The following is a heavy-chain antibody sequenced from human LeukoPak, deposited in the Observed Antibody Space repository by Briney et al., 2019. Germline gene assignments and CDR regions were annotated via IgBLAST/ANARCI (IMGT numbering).Heavy chain of an antibody. CDR3: AREGYVSGSYYIIDY. J-gene: IGHJ4*02. V-gene: IGHV1-46*01. Sequence: ASVKVSCKASGYTFTSYYMHWVRQAPGQGLEWMGIINPSGGSTSYAQKFQGRVTMTRDTSTGTVYMELSSLRSEDTAVYYCAREGYVSGSYYIIDYWGQGTLVTVSS. D-gene: IGHD1-26*01. CDR2: INPSGGST. CDR1: GYTFTSYY.